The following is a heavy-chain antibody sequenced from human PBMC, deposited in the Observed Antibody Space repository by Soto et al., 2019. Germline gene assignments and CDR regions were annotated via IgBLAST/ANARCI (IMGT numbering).Heavy chain of an antibody. CDR3: TRGRTRLAFDI. V-gene: IGHV1-69*06. CDR2: IIPIFGTA. J-gene: IGHJ3*02. Sequence: GASVNVSGKASGGTFSSYAISWVRQAPGQGLEWMGGIIPIFGTANYAQKFQGRVTITADKSTSTAYMELSSLRSEDTAVYYCTRGRTRLAFDIWGQGTMVIVSS. D-gene: IGHD1-1*01. CDR1: GGTFSSYA.